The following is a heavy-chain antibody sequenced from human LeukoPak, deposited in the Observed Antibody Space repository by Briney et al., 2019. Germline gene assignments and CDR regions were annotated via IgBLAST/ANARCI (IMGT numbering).Heavy chain of an antibody. CDR1: GGSISSYY. J-gene: IGHJ4*02. Sequence: SETLSLTCTVSGGSISSYYWSWIRQPPGKGLEWIGYIYYSGSTNYNPSLKSRVTISVDTSKNQFSLKLSSVTAADTAVYYCAEGILEWFPDYWGEGTLVTVSS. CDR2: IYYSGST. CDR3: AEGILEWFPDY. V-gene: IGHV4-59*01. D-gene: IGHD3-3*01.